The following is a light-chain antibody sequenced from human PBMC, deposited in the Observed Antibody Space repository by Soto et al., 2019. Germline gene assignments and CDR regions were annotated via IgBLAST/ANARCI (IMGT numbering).Light chain of an antibody. CDR3: QQFNKWPLT. Sequence: EIVMTQSPATLSVSPGERATLSCRASQSVNSNLAWYQHKPGQAPWLLIYGAFPRATGIPARFSGSGSGTEFTLTISSLQSEDFAVYYCQQFNKWPLTFGGGTKVEIK. J-gene: IGKJ4*01. CDR2: GAF. V-gene: IGKV3-15*01. CDR1: QSVNSN.